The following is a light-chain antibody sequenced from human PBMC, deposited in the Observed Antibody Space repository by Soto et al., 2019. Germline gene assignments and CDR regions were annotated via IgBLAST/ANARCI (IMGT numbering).Light chain of an antibody. CDR3: QKYSSVPV. Sequence: DIEMTQSPTSLSSSVGDRVTITCRASQGIRNFVAWYQQKPGKAPNLLLYAASTLKSVVPSRFSGCGSGTDFTLTINSLQHEDVATCSCQKYSSVPVFGPGTKVEIK. V-gene: IGKV1-27*01. CDR1: QGIRNF. J-gene: IGKJ3*01. CDR2: AAS.